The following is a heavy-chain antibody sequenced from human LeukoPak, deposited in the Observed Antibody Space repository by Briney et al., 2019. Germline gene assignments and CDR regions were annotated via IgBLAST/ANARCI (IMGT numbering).Heavy chain of an antibody. CDR1: GFTFSVYS. CDR3: AKDRYYYDSSGYYYFDY. CDR2: ISSSSNYM. V-gene: IGHV3-21*04. Sequence: GGSLRLSCAASGFTFSVYSMNWVRQAPGKGLEWVSSISSSSNYMYYADSVKGRFTISRDNSKNTLYLQMNSLRAEDTAVYYCAKDRYYYDSSGYYYFDYWGQGTLVTVSS. J-gene: IGHJ4*02. D-gene: IGHD3-22*01.